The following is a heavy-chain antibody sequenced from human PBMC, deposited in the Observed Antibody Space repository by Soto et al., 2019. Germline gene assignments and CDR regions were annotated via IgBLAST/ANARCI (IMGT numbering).Heavy chain of an antibody. CDR1: GGSISSSSYY. CDR2: IYYSGST. V-gene: IGHV4-39*01. Sequence: NPSETLSLTCTVSGGSISSSSYYWGWIRQPPGKGLEWIGSIYYSGSTYYNPSLKSRVTISVDTSKNQFYLKLSSVTAADTAVYYWARYGNGSGSYDFDPWGEEPLVT. D-gene: IGHD3-10*01. J-gene: IGHJ5*02. CDR3: ARYGNGSGSYDFDP.